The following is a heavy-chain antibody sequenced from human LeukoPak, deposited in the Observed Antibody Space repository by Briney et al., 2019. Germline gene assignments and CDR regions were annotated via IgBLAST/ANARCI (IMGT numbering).Heavy chain of an antibody. CDR3: ARGRGFDY. J-gene: IGHJ4*02. CDR1: GFTFSSYA. V-gene: IGHV3-7*01. Sequence: PGGSLRLSCAASGFTFSSYAMHWVRQAPGKGLEWVANIKQDGSEKYYVDSVKGRFTISRDNAKNSLYLQMNSLRTEDTAVYYCARGRGFDYWGQGTLVTVSS. CDR2: IKQDGSEK.